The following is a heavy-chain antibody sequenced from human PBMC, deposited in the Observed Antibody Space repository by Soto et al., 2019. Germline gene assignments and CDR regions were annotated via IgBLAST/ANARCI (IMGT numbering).Heavy chain of an antibody. V-gene: IGHV4-34*01. CDR1: GESLGGFH. J-gene: IGHJ4*01. CDR2: ISRSGST. CDR3: ALGRTAALIETRLFRAIFAL. D-gene: IGHD2-15*01. Sequence: QVQLQQWGAGLLKPSETLSLTCAVSGESLGGFHWSWIRQPPGKGLEWIGEISRSGSTNYDPSLKSRVTMSMDTSRNQVSLKLRSVTDADTAFYYCALGRTAALIETRLFRAIFALWGHGNVVIVSS.